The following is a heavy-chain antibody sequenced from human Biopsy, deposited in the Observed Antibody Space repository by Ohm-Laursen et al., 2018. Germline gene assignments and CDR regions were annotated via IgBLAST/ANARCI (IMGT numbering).Heavy chain of an antibody. D-gene: IGHD5-24*01. CDR2: IYFTGRT. CDR1: GGPVDSYY. V-gene: IGHV4-59*02. Sequence: GTLSLTCTVSGGPVDSYYWSWIRQPPGKALEWIGYIYFTGRTSYNPSLKSRVTMSVNTSKKHISLRLSSVNAADTAVYYCASAGYNPDWNFDLWGRGTRVTVSS. J-gene: IGHJ2*01. CDR3: ASAGYNPDWNFDL.